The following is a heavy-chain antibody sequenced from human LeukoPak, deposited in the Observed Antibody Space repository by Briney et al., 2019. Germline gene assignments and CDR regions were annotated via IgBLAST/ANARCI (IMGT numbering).Heavy chain of an antibody. CDR2: LYYSGST. J-gene: IGHJ4*02. D-gene: IGHD6-19*01. V-gene: IGHV4-39*01. Sequence: SETLSLPCTVSGGPISSSSYYWRWIRKPPGKGLEWIGILYYSGSTYYNPSLKKRLTISLETSKNQFSLNLRSVPAADTAVYYCARQPGIAVAGDYCGEGTLVTVSS. CDR1: GGPISSSSYY. CDR3: ARQPGIAVAGDY.